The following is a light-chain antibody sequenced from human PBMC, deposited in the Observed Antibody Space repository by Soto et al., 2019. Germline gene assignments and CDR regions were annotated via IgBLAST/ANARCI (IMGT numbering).Light chain of an antibody. CDR2: QAS. V-gene: IGKV3-15*01. J-gene: IGKJ4*01. CDR1: QNIRRN. Sequence: EIVMTQSPATLSVSPGEIGTLSCRASQNIRRNLAWYQQKRGQAPRLLIYQASTRSTGIPARFTGGGSGTEFTLTIDSLQSEDFALYYCQQYESWPPVTFGGGTKVEIK. CDR3: QQYESWPPVT.